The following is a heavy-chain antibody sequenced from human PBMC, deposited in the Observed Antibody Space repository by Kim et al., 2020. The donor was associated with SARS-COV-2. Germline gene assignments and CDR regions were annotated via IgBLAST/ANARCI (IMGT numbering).Heavy chain of an antibody. CDR1: GFTFSSES. CDR3: ARTSRLGSTITAFDY. J-gene: IGHJ4*02. V-gene: IGHV3-48*02. CDR2: IDSNSATI. D-gene: IGHD1-20*01. Sequence: GGSLRLSCAVSGFTFSSESMGWVRQAPGQGLEWVSYIDSNSATIYYADTVRGRFTSSRDNAKNSLFLYMNSLRDEDTALYFCARTSRLGSTITAFDYWGQGALVTVSS.